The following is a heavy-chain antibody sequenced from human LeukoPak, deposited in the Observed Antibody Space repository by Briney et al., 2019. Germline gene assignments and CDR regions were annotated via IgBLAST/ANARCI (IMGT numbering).Heavy chain of an antibody. J-gene: IGHJ4*02. CDR3: ARDWAKDSGISSGYFDY. Sequence: ASVKVSCKAFGYNFNSYRVHWVRQAPGQGLECLGLINPSDGSSTYTEKFQGRVTMTTDTSTSTVYMALSSPRSEDTAVYYCARDWAKDSGISSGYFDYWGQGTLVTVSS. CDR1: GYNFNSYR. CDR2: INPSDGSS. V-gene: IGHV1-46*02. D-gene: IGHD1-26*01.